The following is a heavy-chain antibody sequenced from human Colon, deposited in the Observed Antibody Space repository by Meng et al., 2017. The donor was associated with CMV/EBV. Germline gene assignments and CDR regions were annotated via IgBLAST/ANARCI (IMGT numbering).Heavy chain of an antibody. CDR3: ARGSTYYDFWSGYPYYYYYGMDV. D-gene: IGHD3-3*01. CDR1: GYSFNTYD. V-gene: IGHV1-8*01. CDR2: MNPNSGNV. Sequence: ASVKVSCKASGYSFNTYDITWVRQAPGQGLEWMGWMNPNSGNVGYARKFQGRVTLTRDTSISTAYMELSSLRSEDTAVYYCARGSTYYDFWSGYPYYYYYGMDVWGQGTTVTVSS. J-gene: IGHJ6*02.